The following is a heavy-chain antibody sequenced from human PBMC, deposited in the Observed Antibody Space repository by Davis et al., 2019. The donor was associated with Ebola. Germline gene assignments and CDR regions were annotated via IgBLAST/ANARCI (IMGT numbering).Heavy chain of an antibody. CDR1: GFTFSSYS. Sequence: GESLKISCAASGFTFSSYSMNWVRQAPGKGLEWVSSISSSSSYIYYADSVKGRFTISRDNAKNSLYLQMNSLRAEDTAVYYCARDFRWQQLVLNAFDIWGQGTMVTVSS. D-gene: IGHD6-13*01. CDR2: ISSSSSYI. J-gene: IGHJ3*02. CDR3: ARDFRWQQLVLNAFDI. V-gene: IGHV3-21*01.